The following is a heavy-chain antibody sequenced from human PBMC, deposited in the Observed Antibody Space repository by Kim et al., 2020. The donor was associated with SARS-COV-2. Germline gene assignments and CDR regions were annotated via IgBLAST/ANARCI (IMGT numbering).Heavy chain of an antibody. Sequence: GGSLRLSCAASGFTFSNAWMSWVRQAPGKGLEWVGRIKSKTDGGTTDYAAPVKGRFTISRDDSKNTLYLQMNSLKTEDTAVYYCTVTGQEYYDFWSGYYLFGYWGQGTLVTVSS. J-gene: IGHJ4*02. CDR3: TVTGQEYYDFWSGYYLFGY. V-gene: IGHV3-15*01. CDR1: GFTFSNAW. CDR2: IKSKTDGGTT. D-gene: IGHD3-3*01.